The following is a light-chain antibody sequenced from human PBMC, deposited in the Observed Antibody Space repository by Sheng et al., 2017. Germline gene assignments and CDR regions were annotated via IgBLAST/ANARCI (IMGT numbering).Light chain of an antibody. CDR3: QQYGGSPTT. CDR2: GAF. Sequence: EIVLTQSPGTLSLSPGERATLFCRASDRIRSNYLAWYQQKPGQAPRLLIYGAFNRATGIPDRFSGSGSATDFTLTISRLEPEDFAVYSCQQYGGSPTTFGGGTTVEIK. CDR1: DRIRSNY. V-gene: IGKV3-20*01. J-gene: IGKJ4*01.